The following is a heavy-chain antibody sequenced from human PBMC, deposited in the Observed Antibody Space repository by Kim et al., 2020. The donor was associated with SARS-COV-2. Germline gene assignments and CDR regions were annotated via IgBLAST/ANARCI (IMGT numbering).Heavy chain of an antibody. CDR3: ARDSSCCGY. Sequence: GGSLRLSCAASGFTFSSYALHWVRQAPGKGLEWVALISYDGSKKSYADSVKGRFSISRDNSKTMVYLQMDSLRDEDTAVYYCARDSSCCGYWGQGTLVPVSS. V-gene: IGHV3-30-3*01. D-gene: IGHD2-15*01. J-gene: IGHJ4*02. CDR2: ISYDGSKK. CDR1: GFTFSSYA.